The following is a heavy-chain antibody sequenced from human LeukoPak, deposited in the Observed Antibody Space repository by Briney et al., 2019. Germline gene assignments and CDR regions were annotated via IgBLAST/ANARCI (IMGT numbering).Heavy chain of an antibody. CDR2: IIPIFGTA. Sequence: SVKVPCKASGGTFSSYAISWVRQAPGQGLEWMGGIIPIFGTANYAQKFQGRVTITADESTSTAYMELSSLRSDDTAVYYCATQHSYCSGGSCYYSTFQHWGQGTLVTVSS. J-gene: IGHJ1*01. D-gene: IGHD2-15*01. V-gene: IGHV1-69*01. CDR1: GGTFSSYA. CDR3: ATQHSYCSGGSCYYSTFQH.